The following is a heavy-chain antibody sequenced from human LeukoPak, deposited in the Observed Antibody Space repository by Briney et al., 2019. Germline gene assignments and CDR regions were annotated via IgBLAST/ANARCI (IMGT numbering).Heavy chain of an antibody. CDR2: ISAYNGNT. D-gene: IGHD6-19*01. CDR1: GYTFTSYG. V-gene: IGHV1-18*01. CDR3: ARDSETVAGSDWFDP. J-gene: IGHJ5*02. Sequence: GASVKVSCKASGYTFTSYGISWVRQAPGQGLEWMGWISAYNGNTNYAQKLQGRVTMTTDTSTSTAYMELRSLRSDDTAVYYCARDSETVAGSDWFDPWGQGTLVTVSS.